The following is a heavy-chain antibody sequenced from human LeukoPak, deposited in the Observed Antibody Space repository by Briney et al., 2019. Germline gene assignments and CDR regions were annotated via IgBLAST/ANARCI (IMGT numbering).Heavy chain of an antibody. CDR3: ARERVITVIVVAHPYGMDV. CDR1: GGAFSGYS. V-gene: IGHV4-34*01. Sequence: SETLSLTCAVYGGAFSGYSWNWIRQSPGKGLEWIGEINHSGSTNYNPSLKSRVAISVDTSKNQFSLKLSSVTAADTALYYCARERVITVIVVAHPYGMDVWGQGTTVTVSS. J-gene: IGHJ6*02. CDR2: INHSGST. D-gene: IGHD3-22*01.